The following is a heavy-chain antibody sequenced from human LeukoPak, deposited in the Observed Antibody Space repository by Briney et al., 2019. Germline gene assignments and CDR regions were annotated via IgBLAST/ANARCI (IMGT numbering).Heavy chain of an antibody. D-gene: IGHD3-22*01. J-gene: IGHJ4*02. CDR1: GGSFSGYY. V-gene: IGHV4-34*01. Sequence: SETLSLTCAVYGGSFSGYYWSWIRQPPGKGLEWIGEINHSGSTNYNPSLKSQVTILVDTSKNQYSLKLRSVTAADTAVYYCARGDYYDSSGPISAYWGQGTLVTVSS. CDR3: ARGDYYDSSGPISAY. CDR2: INHSGST.